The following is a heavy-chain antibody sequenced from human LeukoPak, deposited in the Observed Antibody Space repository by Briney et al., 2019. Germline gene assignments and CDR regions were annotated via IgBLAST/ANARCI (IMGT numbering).Heavy chain of an antibody. CDR3: ARDSIYSSLGYYYGMDV. CDR1: GYTFTGYY. J-gene: IGHJ6*02. D-gene: IGHD6-6*01. V-gene: IGHV1-2*02. CDR2: INPNSGGT. Sequence: ASVKVSCKASGYTFTGYYMHWVRQAPGQGLEWMGWINPNSGGTNYAQKFQGRVTMTRDTSISTAYTELSRLRSDDTAVYYCARDSIYSSLGYYYGMDVWGQGTTVTVSS.